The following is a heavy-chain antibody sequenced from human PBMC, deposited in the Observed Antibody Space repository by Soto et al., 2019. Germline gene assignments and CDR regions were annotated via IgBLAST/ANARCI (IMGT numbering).Heavy chain of an antibody. CDR3: AREPLSGYDYLSGFDY. CDR1: AGSFSGYY. J-gene: IGHJ4*02. Sequence: SETLSLTCGVYAGSFSGYYWSWIRQPPGKVLEWIGEINHSGSTNYNPSLKSRVTISVDASKAQFSLRLSSVTAADTAVYYCAREPLSGYDYLSGFDYRGQRTLVTVSS. V-gene: IGHV4-34*01. CDR2: INHSGST. D-gene: IGHD5-12*01.